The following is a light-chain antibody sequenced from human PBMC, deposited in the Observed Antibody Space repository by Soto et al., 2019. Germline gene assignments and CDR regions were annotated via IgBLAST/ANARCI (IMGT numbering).Light chain of an antibody. J-gene: IGLJ1*01. CDR2: SNN. V-gene: IGLV1-44*01. Sequence: QSVLTQPPSASGTPGQRVTISCSGSSSNIGSNTVNWYQQLPGMAPKLLIYSNNQRPSGVPDRFSGSKSGTSASLAISGLQSGDEGDYYCAAWDDSLNGFYVFGTGTKVTVL. CDR1: SSNIGSNT. CDR3: AAWDDSLNGFYV.